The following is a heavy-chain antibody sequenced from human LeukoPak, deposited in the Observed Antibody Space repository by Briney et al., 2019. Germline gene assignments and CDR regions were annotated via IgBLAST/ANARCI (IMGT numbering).Heavy chain of an antibody. CDR1: GFSFSGYD. CDR2: ISGNNIYI. V-gene: IGHV3-21*01. Sequence: GGSLRLSCAASGFSFSGYDMNWVRQAPGKGLEWVSSISGNNIYIYYADSVKGRFTISRDNAKNSLYLQMNSLRAEDTAVYYCARALYCSGGTCYKKSDGYWGQGTLVTVSS. D-gene: IGHD2-15*01. CDR3: ARALYCSGGTCYKKSDGY. J-gene: IGHJ4*02.